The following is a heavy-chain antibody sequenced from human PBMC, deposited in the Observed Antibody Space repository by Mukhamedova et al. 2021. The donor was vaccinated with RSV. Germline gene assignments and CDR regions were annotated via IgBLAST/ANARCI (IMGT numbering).Heavy chain of an antibody. V-gene: IGHV3-9*01. J-gene: IGHJ3*01. Sequence: VRQAPGKGLEWVSSISWNSGSIAYADSVKGRFTISRDNAKNSLYLQMTSLRADDTALYYCSKGRIFGVITLVHDSFDVRCQGPMV. CDR3: SKGRIFGVITLVHDSFDV. CDR2: ISWNSGSI. D-gene: IGHD3-3*01.